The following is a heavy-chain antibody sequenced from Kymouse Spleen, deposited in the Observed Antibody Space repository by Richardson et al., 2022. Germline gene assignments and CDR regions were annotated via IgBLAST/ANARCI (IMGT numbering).Heavy chain of an antibody. D-gene: IGHD1-20*01,IGHD1-7*01. CDR1: GFTFDDYA. J-gene: IGHJ4*02. CDR3: AKAHRITGTYYFDY. V-gene: IGHV3-9*01. Sequence: EVQLVESGGGLVQPGRSLRLSCAASGFTFDDYAMHWVRQAPGKGLEWVSGISWNSGSIGYADSVKGRFTISRDNAKNSLYLQMNSLRAEDTALYYCAKAHRITGTYYFDYWGQGTLVTVSS. CDR2: ISWNSGSI.